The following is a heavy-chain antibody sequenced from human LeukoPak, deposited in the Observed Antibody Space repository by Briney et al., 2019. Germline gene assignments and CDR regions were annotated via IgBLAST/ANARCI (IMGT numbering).Heavy chain of an antibody. V-gene: IGHV4-30-4*01. D-gene: IGHD1-26*01. CDR2: IYYTGST. CDR1: GGSISGGDYY. CDR3: ARVGGSYSTRKGSVDY. Sequence: SETLSPTCTVSGGSISGGDYYWSWIRQSPGKGLESIGYIYYTGSTYYNPSLKSRVAMSVDTSKNQFSLKLSSVTAADTAVYYCARVGGSYSTRKGSVDYWGQGTLVTVSS. J-gene: IGHJ4*02.